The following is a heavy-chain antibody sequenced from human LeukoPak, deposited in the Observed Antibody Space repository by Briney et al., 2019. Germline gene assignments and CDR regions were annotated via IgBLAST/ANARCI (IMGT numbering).Heavy chain of an antibody. CDR2: TYYRSKWYN. CDR3: ARSRTYYYGSGSYYGYDNWFDP. Sequence: SQTLSLTCAISGDSVSSNSAAWNWIRQSPSRGLEWLGRTYYRSKWYNDYAVSVKSRITINPDTSKNQFSLQLNSVTPEDTAVYYCARSRTYYYGSGSYYGYDNWFDPWGQGTLVTASS. CDR1: GDSVSSNSAA. V-gene: IGHV6-1*01. J-gene: IGHJ5*02. D-gene: IGHD3-10*01.